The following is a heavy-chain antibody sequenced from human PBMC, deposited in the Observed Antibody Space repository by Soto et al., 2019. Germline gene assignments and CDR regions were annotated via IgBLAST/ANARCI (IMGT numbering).Heavy chain of an antibody. J-gene: IGHJ5*02. D-gene: IGHD3-3*01. CDR1: GGSIGSGDYY. Sequence: LSLTCTVSGGSIGSGDYYWSWIRQPPGKGLEWIGYIHYSGSTYYNPSLKSRITISVEKSKNQFSLKLSSVTAADTAVYYCATLLRFFGPWGQGILVTVSS. CDR3: ATLLRFFGP. CDR2: IHYSGST. V-gene: IGHV4-30-4*01.